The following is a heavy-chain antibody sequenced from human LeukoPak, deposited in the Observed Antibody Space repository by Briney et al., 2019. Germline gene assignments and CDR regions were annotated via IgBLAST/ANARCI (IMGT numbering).Heavy chain of an antibody. Sequence: PSETLSLTCAVYGGSFSGYYWSWIRQPPGKGLEWIGEINHSGSTNYNPSLKSRVTISVDTSKTQFSLKLSPVTAADTAVYYCARVLEGSSGQHWYFDLWGRGTLVTVSS. CDR3: ARVLEGSSGQHWYFDL. D-gene: IGHD6-19*01. V-gene: IGHV4-34*01. CDR1: GGSFSGYY. CDR2: INHSGST. J-gene: IGHJ2*01.